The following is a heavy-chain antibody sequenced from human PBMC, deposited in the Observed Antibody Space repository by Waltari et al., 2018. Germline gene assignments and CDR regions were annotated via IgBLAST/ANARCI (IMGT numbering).Heavy chain of an antibody. CDR1: GFTFDDYA. Sequence: EVQLVESGGGLVQPGRSLRLSCVGSGFTFDDYAMHWVRQATGKGLEWVSGINWNSGSIGYGDSVEGRFILSRDNARNSVHLQMNGLTSEDTTLYYCAKKNDEVFDRNGLVYDAFDMWGQGTMVTVSS. D-gene: IGHD3-22*01. V-gene: IGHV3-9*01. J-gene: IGHJ3*02. CDR2: INWNSGSI. CDR3: AKKNDEVFDRNGLVYDAFDM.